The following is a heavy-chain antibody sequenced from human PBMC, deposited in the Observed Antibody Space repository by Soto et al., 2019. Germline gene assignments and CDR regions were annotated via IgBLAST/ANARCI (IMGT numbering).Heavy chain of an antibody. CDR1: GFSFNTYA. CDR3: VKDRMSYNSVWDPFDV. CDR2: IGGGGSDT. V-gene: IGHV3-23*01. D-gene: IGHD1-26*01. J-gene: IGHJ3*01. Sequence: GGSLRLSCAASGFSFNTYAMSWVRQAPGKGLEWASSIGGGGSDTNYADSVTGRFTISRDDSKSTLFLQMNSLRPEDTALYFCVKDRMSYNSVWDPFDVWGQGTLVTVSS.